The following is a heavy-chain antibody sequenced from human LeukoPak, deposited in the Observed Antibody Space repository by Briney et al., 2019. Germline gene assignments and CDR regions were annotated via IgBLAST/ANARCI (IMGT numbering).Heavy chain of an antibody. D-gene: IGHD4/OR15-4a*01. V-gene: IGHV3-21*01. CDR1: GFTFSSYS. J-gene: IGHJ6*02. CDR2: ISSSSSYI. CDR3: ARAYGARYYYYGMDV. Sequence: PGGSLRLSCAASGFTFSSYSMNWVRQAPGKGLEWVSSISSSSSYIYYADSVKGRLTISRDNAKNSLYLQMNSLRAEDTAVYYCARAYGARYYYYGMDVWGQGTTVTVSS.